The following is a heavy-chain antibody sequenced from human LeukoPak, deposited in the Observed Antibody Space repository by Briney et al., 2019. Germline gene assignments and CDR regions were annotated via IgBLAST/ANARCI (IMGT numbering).Heavy chain of an antibody. CDR1: GYAVTTFG. CDR2: ISTSKTYT. D-gene: IGHD2-2*01. CDR3: ARASDTSWPFDF. Sequence: VASVNVCFRAAGYAVTTFGIMWGRQAPGQGLEWMGWISTSKTYTRYAQKVQGRATLTTDPSTSTAYLELTSLTSDDTAVYFCARASDTSWPFDFWGQGTKVTVSS. J-gene: IGHJ4*02. V-gene: IGHV1-18*01.